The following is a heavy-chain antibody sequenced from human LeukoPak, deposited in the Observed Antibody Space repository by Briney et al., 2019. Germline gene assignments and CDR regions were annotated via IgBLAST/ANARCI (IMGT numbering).Heavy chain of an antibody. Sequence: SETLSLTCTVSGGSISGYYWSWIRQPPGQGLEWIGFIYYRGTSKYNPSLMSRVTMSVDTSKNQVSLKLSSVPAADTALYYCRMHYCRGVNLYYYVHWGQGTLVTVSS. V-gene: IGHV4-59*08. CDR3: RMHYCRGVNLYYYVH. J-gene: IGHJ4*02. D-gene: IGHD3-10*01. CDR2: IYYRGTS. CDR1: GGSISGYY.